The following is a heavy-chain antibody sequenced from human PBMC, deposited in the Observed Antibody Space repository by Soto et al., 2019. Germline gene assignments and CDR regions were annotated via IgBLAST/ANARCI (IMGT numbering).Heavy chain of an antibody. CDR3: ASTPTGWDFGDDNWFDP. V-gene: IGHV4-59*08. CDR1: GGSISSYY. Sequence: SETLSLTCTGSGGSISSYYWTWIRQPPGKGLEWIGYIYYSGSTNYNPSLKSRVTISVDTSKNQFSLKLSSVTAADTAVYYCASTPTGWDFGDDNWFDPWGQGTLVTVS. D-gene: IGHD4-17*01. CDR2: IYYSGST. J-gene: IGHJ5*02.